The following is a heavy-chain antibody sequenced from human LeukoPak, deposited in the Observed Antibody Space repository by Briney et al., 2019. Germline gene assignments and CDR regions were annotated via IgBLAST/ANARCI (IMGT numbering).Heavy chain of an antibody. CDR2: ISAYNGNT. CDR1: GYTFTSYG. Sequence: ASVKVSCKASGYTFTSYGFNWVRQAPGQGLEWMGWISAYNGNTNSAQKFQGRVSMTTDTSTSTTYMELRSLRSDDTAVYYCARQSGTYWGLDYWGQGTLVTVSS. CDR3: ARQSGTYWGLDY. V-gene: IGHV1-18*01. D-gene: IGHD1-26*01. J-gene: IGHJ4*02.